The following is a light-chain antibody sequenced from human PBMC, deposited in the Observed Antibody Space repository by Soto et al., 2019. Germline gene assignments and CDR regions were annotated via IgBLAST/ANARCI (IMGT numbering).Light chain of an antibody. J-gene: IGLJ1*01. CDR1: NSDVGGYNY. Sequence: QSVLTQPPSASGSPGQSVTISCSGTNSDVGGYNYVSWYQQHPGKAPKLMTYEVNKRPSGVPDRFSGSKSGNTASLTVSGLQAEDEADYYCSSYGGSNNYVFGTGTKVTVL. CDR3: SSYGGSNNYV. CDR2: EVN. V-gene: IGLV2-8*01.